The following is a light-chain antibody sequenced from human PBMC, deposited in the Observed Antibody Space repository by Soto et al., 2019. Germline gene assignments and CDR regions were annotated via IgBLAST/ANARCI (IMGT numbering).Light chain of an antibody. CDR1: SSDVGGYKS. CDR3: SSSAGRNTYV. CDR2: EDR. V-gene: IGLV2-14*03. Sequence: QSVLTQPASVSGSPGQSITISCTGTSSDVGGYKSVCWYQQHPGKAPKLLIYEDRNRPSGVSNRFSGSKSGNTASLTLSGRQSEDEADYYCSSSAGRNTYVFGTGTKVTVI. J-gene: IGLJ1*01.